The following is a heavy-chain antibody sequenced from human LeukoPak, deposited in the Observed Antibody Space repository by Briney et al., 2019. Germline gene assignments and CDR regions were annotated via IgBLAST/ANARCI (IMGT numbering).Heavy chain of an antibody. D-gene: IGHD3-22*01. Sequence: KPSETLSLTCAVSGGSISSGGYSWSWIRQPPGKGLEWIGYIYHSGSTYYNPSLKSRVTISVDRSKNQFSLKLSSVTAADMALYYCARGVKYYYDSSGYYYWFDPWGQGTLVTVYS. V-gene: IGHV4-30-2*01. CDR2: IYHSGST. CDR1: GGSISSGGYS. J-gene: IGHJ5*02. CDR3: ARGVKYYYDSSGYYYWFDP.